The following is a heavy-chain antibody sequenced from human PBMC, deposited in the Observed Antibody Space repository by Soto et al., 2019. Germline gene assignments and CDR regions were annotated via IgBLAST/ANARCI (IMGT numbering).Heavy chain of an antibody. CDR1: GGSVRDGTYY. Sequence: SETLSLTCTVSGGSVRDGTYYWNWIRQPPGKGLEWIGLVYYSGRTNYNPSLKSRVTISEDTSKNQVSLKLYSVTAADTAVYYCARAFWGEVGPSFDYWGQGTLVTVSS. J-gene: IGHJ4*02. D-gene: IGHD3-16*01. CDR2: VYYSGRT. CDR3: ARAFWGEVGPSFDY. V-gene: IGHV4-61*01.